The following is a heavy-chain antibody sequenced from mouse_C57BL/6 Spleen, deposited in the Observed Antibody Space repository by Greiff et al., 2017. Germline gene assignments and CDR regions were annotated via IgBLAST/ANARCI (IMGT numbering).Heavy chain of an antibody. J-gene: IGHJ1*03. V-gene: IGHV5-16*01. CDR2: INYDGSST. Sequence: DVKLVESEGGLVQPGSSMKLSCTASGFTFSDYYMAWVRQVPEKGLEWVANINYDGSSTYYLDSLKSRFIISRDNAKNILYLQMSSLKSEDTATYYCARGDDPYWYFDVWGTGTTVTVSS. D-gene: IGHD2-3*01. CDR1: GFTFSDYY. CDR3: ARGDDPYWYFDV.